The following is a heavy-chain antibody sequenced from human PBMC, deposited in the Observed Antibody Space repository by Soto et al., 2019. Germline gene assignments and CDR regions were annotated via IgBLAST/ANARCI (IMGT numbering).Heavy chain of an antibody. CDR1: GFTFSSYA. J-gene: IGHJ6*02. CDR2: ISYDGSNK. CDR3: ARGVRQLVILNGMDV. D-gene: IGHD6-13*01. Sequence: GGSLRLSCAASGFTFSSYAMHWVRQAPGKGLEWVAVISYDGSNKYYADSVKGRFTISRDNSKNTLYLQMNSRRAEDTAVYYCARGVRQLVILNGMDVWGQGTTVTVSS. V-gene: IGHV3-30-3*01.